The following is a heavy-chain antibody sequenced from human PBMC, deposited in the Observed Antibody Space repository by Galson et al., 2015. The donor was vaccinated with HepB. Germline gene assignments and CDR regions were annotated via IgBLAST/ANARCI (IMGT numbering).Heavy chain of an antibody. D-gene: IGHD6-19*01. CDR2: IIPIFGTA. V-gene: IGHV1-69*13. J-gene: IGHJ6*02. CDR1: GGTFSSYA. CDR3: ARDERRKWLEDYYYYGMDV. Sequence: SVKVSCKASGGTFSSYAISWVRQAPGQGLEWMGGIIPIFGTANYAQKIQGRVTITADESTSTAYMELSSLRSEDTAVYYCARDERRKWLEDYYYYGMDVWGQGTTVTVSS.